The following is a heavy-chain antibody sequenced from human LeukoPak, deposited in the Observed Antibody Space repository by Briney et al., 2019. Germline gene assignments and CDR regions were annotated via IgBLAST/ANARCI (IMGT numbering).Heavy chain of an antibody. CDR3: ASPGATYFDY. V-gene: IGHV4-39*01. Sequence: SETLSLTCTVSGGSISSSSYYWGWIRQPPGKGLEWFGSIYCSGSTYYNPSLKSRVPISVDTSKNQYSLKLSSVTAADTAVYYCASPGATYFDYWGQGTLVTVSS. CDR2: IYCSGST. D-gene: IGHD1-26*01. J-gene: IGHJ4*02. CDR1: GGSISSSSYY.